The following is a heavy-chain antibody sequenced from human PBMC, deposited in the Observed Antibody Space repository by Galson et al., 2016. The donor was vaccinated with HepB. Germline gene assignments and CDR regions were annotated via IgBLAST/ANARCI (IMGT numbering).Heavy chain of an antibody. V-gene: IGHV3-23*01. J-gene: IGHJ4*02. CDR2: IGHSGGYI. Sequence: SLRLSCAASTFTFSSFAMSWVRQAPGKGLEWVSSIGHSGGYIYYADSVKGRFTISRDNSNNTLYLQMNSLRAEDTAVYYCSRPPVYYDNVGYLDYWGQGTLATVS. D-gene: IGHD3-22*01. CDR1: TFTFSSFA. CDR3: SRPPVYYDNVGYLDY.